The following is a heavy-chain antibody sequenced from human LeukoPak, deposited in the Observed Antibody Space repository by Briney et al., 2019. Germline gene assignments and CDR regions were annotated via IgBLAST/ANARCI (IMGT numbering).Heavy chain of an antibody. CDR1: GFTFSSYS. Sequence: GGSLRLSCAASGFTFSSYSMNWVRQAPGKGLEWVSSISSSSSYIYYADSVKGRFTISRDNAKNSLYLQMNSLRAEDTAVYYCARDQYYYDSSGYYFGYWGQGTLVTVSS. CDR2: ISSSSSYI. V-gene: IGHV3-21*01. J-gene: IGHJ4*02. CDR3: ARDQYYYDSSGYYFGY. D-gene: IGHD3-22*01.